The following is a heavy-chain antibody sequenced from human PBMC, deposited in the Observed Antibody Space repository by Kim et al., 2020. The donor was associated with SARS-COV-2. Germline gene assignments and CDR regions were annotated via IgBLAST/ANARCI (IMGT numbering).Heavy chain of an antibody. V-gene: IGHV3-23*01. J-gene: IGHJ6*02. CDR3: AKASSGSYYYYGMDV. Sequence: AVKGRFTISRENSKNTLYLQMNSLRAEDTAVYYCAKASSGSYYYYGMDVWGQGTTVTVSS. D-gene: IGHD3-10*01.